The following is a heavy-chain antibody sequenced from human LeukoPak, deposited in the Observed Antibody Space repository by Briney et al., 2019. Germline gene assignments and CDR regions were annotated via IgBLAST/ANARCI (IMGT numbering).Heavy chain of an antibody. J-gene: IGHJ6*02. V-gene: IGHV1-18*01. CDR1: GYTFTSYG. CDR3: ARDREYDSSGYYYGEDYYYYGMDV. D-gene: IGHD3-22*01. Sequence: ASVKVSCKASGYTFTSYGISWVRQAPGQGPEWMGWISAYNGNTNYAQKLQGRVTMTTDTSTSTAYMELRSLRSDDTAVYYCARDREYDSSGYYYGEDYYYYGMDVWGQGTTVTVSS. CDR2: ISAYNGNT.